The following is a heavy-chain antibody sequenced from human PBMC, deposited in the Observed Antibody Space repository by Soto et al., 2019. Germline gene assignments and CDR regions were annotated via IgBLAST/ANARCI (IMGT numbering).Heavy chain of an antibody. CDR2: MNPNSGNT. CDR1: GYTFTSYD. CDR3: ARAGLVGCSSTSCYVGWFDH. D-gene: IGHD2-2*01. V-gene: IGHV1-8*01. Sequence: QVQLVQSGAEVKKPGASVKVSCKASGYTFTSYDINWVRQATGQGLEWMGWMNPNSGNTGYAQKFQGRVTMTRNTSVSTAYMELSSLSSEDTAVYYCARAGLVGCSSTSCYVGWFDHWGQGTLVTVSS. J-gene: IGHJ5*02.